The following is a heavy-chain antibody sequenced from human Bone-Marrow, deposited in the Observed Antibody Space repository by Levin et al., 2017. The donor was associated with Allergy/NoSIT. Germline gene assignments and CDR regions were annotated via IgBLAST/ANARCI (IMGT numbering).Heavy chain of an antibody. Sequence: SETLSLTCSVSGDSVSSDRYYWTWIRQPPGKGLEWIGHIYYSGTTNYNPSLRSRVTLSLDTSKNQFSLILNSVTAADTATYYCVRGTTGYVRFDPWGQGTLVTVSS. D-gene: IGHD2/OR15-2a*01. V-gene: IGHV4-61*01. J-gene: IGHJ5*02. CDR3: VRGTTGYVRFDP. CDR1: GDSVSSDRYY. CDR2: IYYSGTT.